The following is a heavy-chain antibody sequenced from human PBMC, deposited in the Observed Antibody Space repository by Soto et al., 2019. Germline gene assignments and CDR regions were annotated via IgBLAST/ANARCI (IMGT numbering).Heavy chain of an antibody. J-gene: IGHJ5*02. V-gene: IGHV4-4*07. D-gene: IGHD1-1*01. CDR3: VRDGTKTLRDWFDP. Sequence: PWGTRSLTCTVSGASISGFYWSWIRQSAGKGLEWIGRIYATGTTDYNPSLKSRVMMSVDTSKKQFSLKLRSVTAADTAVYYCVRDGTKTLRDWFDPWGQGISVTVSS. CDR1: GASISGFY. CDR2: IYATGTT.